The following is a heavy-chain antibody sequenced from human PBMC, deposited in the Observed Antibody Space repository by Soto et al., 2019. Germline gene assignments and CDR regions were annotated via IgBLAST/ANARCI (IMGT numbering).Heavy chain of an antibody. CDR3: ARFPGNHDYGRNLFDP. CDR1: GGTFSSYA. D-gene: IGHD4-17*01. J-gene: IGHJ5*02. V-gene: IGHV1-69*13. CDR2: IIPIFGTA. Sequence: SVKVSCKASGGTFSSYAISWVRQAPGQGLEWMGGIIPIFGTANYAQKFQGRVTITADESTSTAYMELSSLRSEDTAVYYCARFPGNHDYGRNLFDPWGQGTRVTGPS.